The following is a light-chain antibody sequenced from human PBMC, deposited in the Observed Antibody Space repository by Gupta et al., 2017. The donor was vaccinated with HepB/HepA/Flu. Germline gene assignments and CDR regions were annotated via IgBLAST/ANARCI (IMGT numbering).Light chain of an antibody. CDR2: DTS. CDR3: QRHGIWPLS. J-gene: IGKJ4*01. CDR1: ENIHNY. V-gene: IGKV3-11*01. Sequence: EVVLTQSPATLSLSPGERATLSCRASENIHNYLAWYQQKPGQAPRLLIHDTSLRASGIPARISGSGSETDFTLTISSLEPEDFAVYYCQRHGIWPLSFGGGTRVDLK.